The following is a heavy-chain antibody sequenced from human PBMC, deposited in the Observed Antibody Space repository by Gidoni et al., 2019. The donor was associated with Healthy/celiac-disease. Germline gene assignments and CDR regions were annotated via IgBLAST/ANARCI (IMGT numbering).Heavy chain of an antibody. CDR2: RSGSGGRT. V-gene: IGHV3-23*01. J-gene: IGHJ3*02. CDR1: GVTFSSYA. D-gene: IGHD2-15*01. Sequence: EVQLLESGGGLVQPGGALRLSCAASGVTFSSYAMSWVRQAPGKGLEWVSARSGSGGRTYYADSVKGRVTISTDNSKNTLYLQMTSLLADDTAVYSCANTWSGPDAFDIWGQGTMGTVSS. CDR3: ANTWSGPDAFDI.